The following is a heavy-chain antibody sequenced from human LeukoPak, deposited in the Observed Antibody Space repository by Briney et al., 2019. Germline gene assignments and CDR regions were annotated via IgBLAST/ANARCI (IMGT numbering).Heavy chain of an antibody. Sequence: PGGSLRLSCAASGFTFSSYWMSWVRQAPGKGLEWVANIKQDGSEKYYVDSVKGRFTISRDNAKNSLYLQMNSLRAEDTALYYCAKDKALRRWLAREGFDIWGQGTMVTVSS. V-gene: IGHV3-7*03. CDR1: GFTFSSYW. CDR2: IKQDGSEK. CDR3: AKDKALRRWLAREGFDI. D-gene: IGHD6-19*01. J-gene: IGHJ3*02.